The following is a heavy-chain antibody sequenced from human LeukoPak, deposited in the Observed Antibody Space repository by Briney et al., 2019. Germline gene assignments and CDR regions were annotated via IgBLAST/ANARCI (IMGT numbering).Heavy chain of an antibody. CDR1: GYTFTSYD. V-gene: IGHV1-8*01. CDR3: ARESGFYGSGSRY. Sequence: ASVKVSCKASGYTFTSYDITWVRQAPGQGLEWMGWMNPNSGNTGYAQKFQGRVTMTRHTSISTAYMELRSLRSEDTAVYYCARESGFYGSGSRYWGQGTLVTVSS. D-gene: IGHD3-10*01. CDR2: MNPNSGNT. J-gene: IGHJ1*01.